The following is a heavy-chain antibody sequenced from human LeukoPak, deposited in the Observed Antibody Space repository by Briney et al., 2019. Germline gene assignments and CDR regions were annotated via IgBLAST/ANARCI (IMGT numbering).Heavy chain of an antibody. V-gene: IGHV4-38-2*02. CDR2: IYHSGST. J-gene: IGHJ4*02. CDR1: GYSISSGYY. D-gene: IGHD6-13*01. Sequence: SETLSLTCAVSGYSISSGYYWGWIRQPPGKGLEWIGSIYHSGSTYYNPSLKSRVTISVDTSKNQFSLKLSSVTAADTAVYYCARDSSLHYFDYWGQGTLVTVSS. CDR3: ARDSSLHYFDY.